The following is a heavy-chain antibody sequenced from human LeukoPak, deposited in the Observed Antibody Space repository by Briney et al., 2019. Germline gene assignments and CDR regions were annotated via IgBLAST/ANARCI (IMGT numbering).Heavy chain of an antibody. CDR3: ARYYDTSGYFHFDY. Sequence: ASVKVSCTASGYTFTSYAINWVRQAPGQGLEWMGWINTNTGNPTYAQVFTGRFVFSLATSVSTAYLQISTLKAEDTAVYFCARYYDTSGYFHFDYWGQGTLVTVSS. D-gene: IGHD3-22*01. CDR1: GYTFTSYA. CDR2: INTNTGNP. V-gene: IGHV7-4-1*02. J-gene: IGHJ4*02.